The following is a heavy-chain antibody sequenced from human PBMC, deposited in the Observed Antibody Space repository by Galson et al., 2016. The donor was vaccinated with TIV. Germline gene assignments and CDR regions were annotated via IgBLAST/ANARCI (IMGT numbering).Heavy chain of an antibody. J-gene: IGHJ6*03. CDR1: GDSMRSYY. V-gene: IGHV4-59*01. Sequence: SETLSLTCTVSGDSMRSYYWSWVRQPPGKGLEWIGHVFHNGNADYSPSLKSRVSISLDRSKNQFSLRLTSLTAADTAVYYCARDKSDFDTVDYFYYYMDVWGKGTVVTVSS. CDR2: VFHNGNA. CDR3: ARDKSDFDTVDYFYYYMDV. D-gene: IGHD2-21*02.